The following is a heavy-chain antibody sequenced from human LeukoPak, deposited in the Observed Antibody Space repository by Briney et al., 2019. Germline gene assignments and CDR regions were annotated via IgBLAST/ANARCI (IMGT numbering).Heavy chain of an antibody. CDR1: GFTFSSYS. CDR3: ARTPLMYSSGYNAFDI. Sequence: GGSLRLSCAASGFTFSSYSMNWVRQAPGKGLEWVSSISSSSSYIYYADSVKGRFTISRDNAKNSLYLQMNSLRAEDTAVYYCARTPLMYSSGYNAFDIWGQGTMVTVSS. J-gene: IGHJ3*02. V-gene: IGHV3-21*01. CDR2: ISSSSSYI. D-gene: IGHD6-19*01.